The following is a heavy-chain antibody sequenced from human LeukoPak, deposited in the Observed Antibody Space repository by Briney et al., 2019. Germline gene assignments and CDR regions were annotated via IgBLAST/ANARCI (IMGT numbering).Heavy chain of an antibody. V-gene: IGHV3-48*03. CDR2: ISSSGTTI. CDR1: GFTFSSYE. CDR3: ARSSGTYHFDY. D-gene: IGHD1-26*01. J-gene: IGHJ4*02. Sequence: VGSLRLSCAASGFTFSSYEMNWVRQAPGKGLEWVSYISSSGTTIYYADSVKGRFTISRDNAKNSLFLQVNSLRAEDTAVYYCARSSGTYHFDYWGQGTLVTVSS.